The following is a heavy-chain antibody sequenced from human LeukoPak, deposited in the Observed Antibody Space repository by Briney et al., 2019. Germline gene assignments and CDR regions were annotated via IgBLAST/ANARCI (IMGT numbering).Heavy chain of an antibody. CDR3: ARAGRGYYGSGSYYNYYYYGMDV. CDR1: GFTFSSYS. V-gene: IGHV3-21*01. D-gene: IGHD3-10*01. J-gene: IGHJ6*02. Sequence: PGGSLRLSCAASGFTFSSYSMNWVRQAPGKGLEWVSSISSSSSYIYYADSVKGRFTISRDNAKNSLYLQMNSLRAEDTAVYYCARAGRGYYGSGSYYNYYYYGMDVWGQGTTVTVSS. CDR2: ISSSSSYI.